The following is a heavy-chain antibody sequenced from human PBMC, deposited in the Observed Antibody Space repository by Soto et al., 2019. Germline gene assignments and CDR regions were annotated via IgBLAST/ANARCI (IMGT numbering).Heavy chain of an antibody. CDR1: VYRFSSFW. CDR3: ARRGLSVGATSTAFDI. Sequence: GESLKISCKISVYRFSSFWIAWVRQKPGKGLEWMGIIYPGDADTIYSPSFQGRVTISVDMSISTAYLQWSSLKASDTAMYYCARRGLSVGATSTAFDIWGQGTMVTVSS. J-gene: IGHJ3*02. CDR2: IYPGDADT. V-gene: IGHV5-51*01. D-gene: IGHD1-26*01.